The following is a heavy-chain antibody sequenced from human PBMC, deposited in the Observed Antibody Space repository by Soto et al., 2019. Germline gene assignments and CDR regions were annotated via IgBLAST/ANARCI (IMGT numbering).Heavy chain of an antibody. V-gene: IGHV3-30-3*01. CDR2: ISYDGSNK. CDR3: ARPRGSSWYYYGMDV. J-gene: IGHJ6*02. CDR1: GFTFSSYA. D-gene: IGHD6-13*01. Sequence: QVQLVESGGGVVQPGRSLRLSCAASGFTFSSYAMHWVRQAPGKGLEWVAVISYDGSNKYYADSVKGRFTISRDNSKNTLYLQMNSLRAEDTAVYYCARPRGSSWYYYGMDVWGQGTTVTVSS.